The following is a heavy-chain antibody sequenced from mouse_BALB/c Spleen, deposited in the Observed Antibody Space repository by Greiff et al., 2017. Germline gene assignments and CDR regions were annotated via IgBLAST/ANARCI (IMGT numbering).Heavy chain of an antibody. J-gene: IGHJ4*01. CDR3: ARGYDYYYYAMDY. V-gene: IGHV7-3*02. Sequence: EVKLVESGGGLVQPGGSLRLSCATSGFTFTDYYMSWVRQPPGKALEWLGFIRNKANGYTTEYSASVKGRFTISRDNSQSILYLQMNTLRAEDSATYYCARGYDYYYYAMDYWGQGTSVTVSS. CDR1: GFTFTDYY. CDR2: IRNKANGYTT. D-gene: IGHD2-4*01.